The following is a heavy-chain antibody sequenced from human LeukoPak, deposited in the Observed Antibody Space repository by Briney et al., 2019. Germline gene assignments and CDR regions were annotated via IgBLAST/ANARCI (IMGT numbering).Heavy chain of an antibody. CDR3: ASTGITMIVVAPDY. J-gene: IGHJ4*02. CDR2: ISGSGGST. CDR1: GFTFSSYA. D-gene: IGHD3-22*01. Sequence: PGGSLRLSCAASGFTFSSYAMSWVGQAPGKGLEWVSAISGSGGSTYYADSVKGRFTISRDNSKNTLYLQMNSLRAEDTAVYYCASTGITMIVVAPDYWGQGTLVTVSS. V-gene: IGHV3-23*01.